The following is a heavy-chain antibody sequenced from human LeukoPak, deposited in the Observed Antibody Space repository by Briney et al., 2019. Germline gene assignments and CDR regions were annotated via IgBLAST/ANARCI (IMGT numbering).Heavy chain of an antibody. V-gene: IGHV3-23*01. CDR1: GFTFSSYT. CDR3: AKDGGLWVSAHWGDS. D-gene: IGHD7-27*01. Sequence: GSLRLSCTASGFTFSSYTMSWVRQAPGKGLKWVSTITTGGPNTYYADSVKGRFTVSKDDSKNTLYLQMNSLRAEDTAVYYCAKDGGLWVSAHWGDSWGRGTLVTVSS. CDR2: ITTGGPNT. J-gene: IGHJ4*02.